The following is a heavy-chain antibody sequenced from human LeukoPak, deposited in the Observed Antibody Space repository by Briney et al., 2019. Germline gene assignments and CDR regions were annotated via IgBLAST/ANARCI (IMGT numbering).Heavy chain of an antibody. CDR2: ISGSGGST. Sequence: GGSLRLSCAASGFTFSSYAMSWVRQAPGKGLEWVSAISGSGGSTYYADSVKGRFTISRDNSKNTQYLQMNSLRAEDTAVYYCVGTNYDFWSGYYLPRFDYWGQGTLVTVSS. V-gene: IGHV3-23*01. CDR1: GFTFSSYA. J-gene: IGHJ4*02. D-gene: IGHD3-3*01. CDR3: VGTNYDFWSGYYLPRFDY.